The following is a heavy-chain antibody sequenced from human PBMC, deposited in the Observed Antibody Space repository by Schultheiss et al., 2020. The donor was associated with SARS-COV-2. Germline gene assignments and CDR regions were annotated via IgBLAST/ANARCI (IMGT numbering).Heavy chain of an antibody. Sequence: GGSLRLSCAASRFTFSNYGMHWVRQAPGKGLEWVSSVGGSGAGAHYADSVKGRFTVTRDNSKNALILQMNSLRAEDTAIYYCARNFDTSGYYSRDYYYYYGMDVWGQGTTVTVSS. J-gene: IGHJ6*02. CDR2: VGGSGAGA. CDR3: ARNFDTSGYYSRDYYYYYGMDV. CDR1: RFTFSNYG. V-gene: IGHV3-23*01. D-gene: IGHD3-22*01.